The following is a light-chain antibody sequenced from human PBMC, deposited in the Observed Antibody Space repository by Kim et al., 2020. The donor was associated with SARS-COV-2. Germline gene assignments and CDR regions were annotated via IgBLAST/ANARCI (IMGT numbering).Light chain of an antibody. V-gene: IGLV1-51*01. CDR3: GTWDSSLSAVV. Sequence: GQQGTISCSGSSSNIGNSSVAWYQQLPGTAPKLLIYGNNKRPSGIPDRFSGSKSGTSATLGITGLQTGDEADYYCGTWDSSLSAVVFGGGTQLTVL. CDR1: SSNIGNSS. CDR2: GNN. J-gene: IGLJ2*01.